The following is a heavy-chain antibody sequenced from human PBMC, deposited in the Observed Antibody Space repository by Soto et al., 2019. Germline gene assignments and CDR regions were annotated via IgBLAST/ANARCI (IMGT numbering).Heavy chain of an antibody. V-gene: IGHV3-15*07. CDR1: GFTFSNAW. CDR3: TTYDYDYGGSYHDY. CDR2: ITSKTDGGSV. J-gene: IGHJ4*02. Sequence: EVQLVEFGGGLVKPGGSLRLSCAASGFTFSNAWLNWVRQAPGNGLEWVGRITSKTDGGSVDYAATVKGSFTSSRDDSRNTLYLQMNSLTTEDTAVYYCTTYDYDYGGSYHDYWGQGTLVTVSS. D-gene: IGHD3-22*01.